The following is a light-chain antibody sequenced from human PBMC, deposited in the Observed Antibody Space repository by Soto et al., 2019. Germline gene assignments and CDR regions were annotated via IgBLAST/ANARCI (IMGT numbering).Light chain of an antibody. CDR3: AAWDDSLNGVV. Sequence: QSVLTQPPSASGTPGQRVTISCSGSSSNIGSNTVNWYQQVPRTAPKHLLYSNNQRPSGVPDRFSGSKSGTSVSLAISGLQSEDGADYYCAAWDDSLNGVVLGGGTKLTVL. CDR1: SSNIGSNT. J-gene: IGLJ2*01. V-gene: IGLV1-44*01. CDR2: SNN.